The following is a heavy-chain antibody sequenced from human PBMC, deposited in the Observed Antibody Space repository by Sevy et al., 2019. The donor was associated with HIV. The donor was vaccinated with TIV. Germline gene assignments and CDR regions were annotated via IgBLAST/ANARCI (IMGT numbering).Heavy chain of an antibody. Sequence: GGFLRLSCVASGFIFSSVGMHWVRQAPGKGLEWVAVISSDGSNKYYADSVKGRFSISRDNSNNTLYLQMNSLRAEDTAVYYCASALANNWLCPPFDYWGQGTMVTVSS. CDR2: ISSDGSNK. CDR3: ASALANNWLCPPFDY. J-gene: IGHJ4*02. CDR1: GFIFSSVG. D-gene: IGHD1-20*01. V-gene: IGHV3-30*03.